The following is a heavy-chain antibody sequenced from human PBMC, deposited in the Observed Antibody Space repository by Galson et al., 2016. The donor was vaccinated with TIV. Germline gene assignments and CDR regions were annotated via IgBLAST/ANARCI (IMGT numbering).Heavy chain of an antibody. J-gene: IGHJ4*02. V-gene: IGHV1-69*13. CDR1: GVTFISFA. CDR2: IIPIFRPV. Sequence: SVKVSCKASGVTFISFAISWVRQAPGQGLEWMGGIIPIFRPVHYAQRFQGRVTITADESTSTAYMELSSLRSEDTDVYYCARGEVYDSLDGWGQGTLVTVSS. CDR3: ARGEVYDSLDG. D-gene: IGHD3-22*01.